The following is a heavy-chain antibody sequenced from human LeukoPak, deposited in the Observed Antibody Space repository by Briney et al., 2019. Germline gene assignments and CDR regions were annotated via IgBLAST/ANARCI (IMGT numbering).Heavy chain of an antibody. CDR3: ARSLMVRGVCN. CDR1: GYSFTAYY. Sequence: ASVKVSCKASGYSFTAYYLHWVRQAPGQGLEWMGWINPNSGGTNYAQKFQGRVTMTRDTSISTAYMELSRLRSDDTAVYYCARSLMVRGVCNWGQGTLVTVSS. V-gene: IGHV1-2*02. J-gene: IGHJ4*02. D-gene: IGHD3-10*01. CDR2: INPNSGGT.